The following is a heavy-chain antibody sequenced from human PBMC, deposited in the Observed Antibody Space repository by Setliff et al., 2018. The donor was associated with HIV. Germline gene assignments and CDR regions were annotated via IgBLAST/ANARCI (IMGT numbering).Heavy chain of an antibody. Sequence: ASVKVSCKAFADTFIGYYIHWVRQAPGQGLEYMGWINPNSGDTNYAQKFQGKVTMTRDTSINPAYLELNRLRSDDTAVYYCASKGGSENYPDSDAFDIWGQGTLVTVSS. CDR1: ADTFIGYY. D-gene: IGHD3-10*01. V-gene: IGHV1-2*02. J-gene: IGHJ3*02. CDR3: ASKGGSENYPDSDAFDI. CDR2: INPNSGDT.